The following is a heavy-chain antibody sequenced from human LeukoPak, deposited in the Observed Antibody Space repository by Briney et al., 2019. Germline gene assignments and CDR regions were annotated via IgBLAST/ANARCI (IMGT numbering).Heavy chain of an antibody. Sequence: QPGGSLRLSCVASGFTFSNHWMHWVRQVPGKGLVWVSRIDGGGSSTSYADSVKGRFSISRDNGENTLYLQMNSLRVEDTAVYYCARGQTYYYDSRVGDYWGQGTLVTVSS. D-gene: IGHD3-22*01. CDR3: ARGQTYYYDSRVGDY. J-gene: IGHJ4*02. V-gene: IGHV3-74*01. CDR1: GFTFSNHW. CDR2: IDGGGSST.